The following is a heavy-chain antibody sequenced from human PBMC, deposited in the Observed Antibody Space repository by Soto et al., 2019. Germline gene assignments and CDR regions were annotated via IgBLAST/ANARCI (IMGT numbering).Heavy chain of an antibody. V-gene: IGHV3-23*01. CDR3: AKGSSNSRPYFFDS. J-gene: IGHJ4*02. D-gene: IGHD2-21*01. CDR2: ITGGSGNT. Sequence: EVQLLESGGDLVQPGGSLRLSCAASGFTFSSYVMSWVRRAPGEGLDWVSAITGGSGNTWHAASVKGRFTISRDDSKNTRYLQMNSLRAEDTAVYYCAKGSSNSRPYFFDSWGQGTLVTVSS. CDR1: GFTFSSYV.